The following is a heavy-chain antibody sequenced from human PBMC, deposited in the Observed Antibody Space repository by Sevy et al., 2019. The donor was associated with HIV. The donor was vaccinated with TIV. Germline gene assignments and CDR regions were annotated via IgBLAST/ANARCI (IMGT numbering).Heavy chain of an antibody. J-gene: IGHJ4*02. CDR1: GFTFSSYS. CDR2: ISGSGGST. Sequence: GGSLRLSCAASGFTFSSYSMNWVRQAPGKGLEWVSAISGSGGSTYYADSVKGRFTISRDNSKNTLYLQMNSLRAEDTAVYYCAKDRAPGYYDSSGYVDYWGQGTLVTVSS. CDR3: AKDRAPGYYDSSGYVDY. D-gene: IGHD3-22*01. V-gene: IGHV3-23*01.